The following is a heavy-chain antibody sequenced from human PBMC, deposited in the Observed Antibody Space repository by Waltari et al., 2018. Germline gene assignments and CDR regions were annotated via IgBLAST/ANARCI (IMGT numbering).Heavy chain of an antibody. J-gene: IGHJ4*02. Sequence: QVQLVQSGAEVKKPGSSVKVSCKASGGTFSSYAISWVRQAPGQGLEWMGGIIPIFGTANYAQKFQGRVTITADESTSTAYMELSSLRSEDTAVYYCARDNYYDSSGSHISSYQVIDYWGQGTLVTVSS. CDR3: ARDNYYDSSGSHISSYQVIDY. V-gene: IGHV1-69*13. CDR2: IIPIFGTA. CDR1: GGTFSSYA. D-gene: IGHD3-22*01.